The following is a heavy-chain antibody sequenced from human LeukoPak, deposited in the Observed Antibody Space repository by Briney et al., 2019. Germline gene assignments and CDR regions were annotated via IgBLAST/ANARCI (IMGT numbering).Heavy chain of an antibody. V-gene: IGHV4-4*02. J-gene: IGHJ5*02. CDR1: GGSISSSNW. CDR3: AVYCGCDCYSGVNHWFGP. D-gene: IGHD2-21*02. CDR2: IYHSGST. Sequence: NPSHTLSLSYAVAGGSISSSNWWSWVRPPPGKGLDWFGGIYHSGSTNYNPSLKSRVTISVGKSKNQFSLMQSSVPAADTAVDYCAVYCGCDCYSGVNHWFGPWGQGTVVSVSS.